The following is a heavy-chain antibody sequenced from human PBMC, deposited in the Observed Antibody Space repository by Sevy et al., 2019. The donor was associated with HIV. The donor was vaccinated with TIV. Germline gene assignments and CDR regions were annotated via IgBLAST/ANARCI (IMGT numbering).Heavy chain of an antibody. CDR1: GGSISGYY. V-gene: IGHV4-59*01. D-gene: IGHD2-2*01. CDR3: ARVPCSSTSCYGYYFDY. J-gene: IGHJ4*02. CDR2: IYYSGST. Sequence: SETLSLTCTVSGGSISGYYWSWIRQPPGKGLEWIGYIYYSGSTEYNPSLKSRVTISVYTSKNQFSLKLSSVTAADTAVYYCARVPCSSTSCYGYYFDYWGQGTLVTVSS.